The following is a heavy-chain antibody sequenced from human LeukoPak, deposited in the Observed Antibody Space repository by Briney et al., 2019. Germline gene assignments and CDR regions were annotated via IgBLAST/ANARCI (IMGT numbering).Heavy chain of an antibody. CDR2: ISGSGGST. J-gene: IGHJ6*03. CDR3: AKDVRDIVVVPAAIQNTAYYYYYMDV. V-gene: IGHV3-23*01. CDR1: GFTFSGYA. Sequence: GGSLKLSCAASGFTFSGYAMSWVRQAPGKGLEWVSAISGSGGSTYYADSVKGRFTISRDNSKNTLYLQMNSLRAEDTAVYYCAKDVRDIVVVPAAIQNTAYYYYYMDVWGKGTTVTVSS. D-gene: IGHD2-2*01.